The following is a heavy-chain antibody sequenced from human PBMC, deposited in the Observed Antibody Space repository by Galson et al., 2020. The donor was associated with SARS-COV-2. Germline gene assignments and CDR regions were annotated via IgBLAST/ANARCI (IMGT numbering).Heavy chain of an antibody. CDR2: IRYDGSNK. CDR3: AADYGDYQNYYYYYGMDV. J-gene: IGHJ6*02. CDR1: GFTSSSYG. V-gene: IGHV3-30*02. Sequence: GESLKISCAASGFTSSSYGMHWVRQAPGKGLEWVAVIRYDGSNKYYADSVKGRFTISRDNSKNTLYLQMNSLRAEDTAVYYCAADYGDYQNYYYYYGMDVWGQGTTVTVSS. D-gene: IGHD4-17*01.